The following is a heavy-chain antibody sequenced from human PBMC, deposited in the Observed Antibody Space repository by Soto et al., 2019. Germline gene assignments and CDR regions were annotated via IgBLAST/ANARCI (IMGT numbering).Heavy chain of an antibody. CDR2: IIPILGIA. CDR3: ARDSFRSRVLEWLSPNTTPQYYYYYYGMDV. V-gene: IGHV1-69*04. Sequence: ASVKVSCKASGGTFSSYTISWVRQAPGQGLEWMGRIIPILGIANYAQKFQGRVTITADKSTSTAYMELSSLRSEDTAVYYCARDSFRSRVLEWLSPNTTPQYYYYYYGMDVWGQGTTVTVSS. D-gene: IGHD3-3*01. CDR1: GGTFSSYT. J-gene: IGHJ6*02.